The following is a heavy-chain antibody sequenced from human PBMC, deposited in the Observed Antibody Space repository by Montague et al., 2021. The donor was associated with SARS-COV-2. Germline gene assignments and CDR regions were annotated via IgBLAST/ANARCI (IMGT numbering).Heavy chain of an antibody. CDR3: ARGGGLRNYGMDV. V-gene: IGHV3-53*01. CDR2: IYSGGDT. Sequence: SLRLSCAASGFTVSTNYMSWVRQAPGKGLEWISVIYSGGDTYYAYSVKGRFTISRDNSKNTLYLQMNSLRAEDTAVYYCARGGGLRNYGMDVWGQGTTVTVSS. D-gene: IGHD5-12*01. CDR1: GFTVSTNY. J-gene: IGHJ6*02.